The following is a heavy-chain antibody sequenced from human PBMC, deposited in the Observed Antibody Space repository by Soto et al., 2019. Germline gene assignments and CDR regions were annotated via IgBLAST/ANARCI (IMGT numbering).Heavy chain of an antibody. CDR1: GFTFSSYG. V-gene: IGHV3-30*18. Sequence: QVQLEESGGGVVQPGRSLRLSCAASGFTFSSYGMHWVRQAPGKGLEWVAVISSDGSNKYYADSVKGRFTISRDNSKNTLYLQMNSLRAEDTAVYYCSNIFAVTSAFDIWGQGTMVTVSS. D-gene: IGHD4-4*01. J-gene: IGHJ3*02. CDR2: ISSDGSNK. CDR3: SNIFAVTSAFDI.